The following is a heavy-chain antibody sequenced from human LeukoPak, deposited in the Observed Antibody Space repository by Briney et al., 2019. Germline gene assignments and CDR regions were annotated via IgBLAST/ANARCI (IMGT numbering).Heavy chain of an antibody. CDR1: GFTFSSYW. CDR2: IKQDGSEK. D-gene: IGHD3-10*01. J-gene: IGHJ6*02. Sequence: GGSLRLSCAASGFTFSSYWMSWVRQAPGKGLEWVANIKQDGSEKYYVDSVKGRFTISRDNAKNSLYLQMNSLRAEDTAVYYCARDRPMVRGVLAYANQDTYYYYGMDVWGQGTMVTVSS. V-gene: IGHV3-7*01. CDR3: ARDRPMVRGVLAYANQDTYYYYGMDV.